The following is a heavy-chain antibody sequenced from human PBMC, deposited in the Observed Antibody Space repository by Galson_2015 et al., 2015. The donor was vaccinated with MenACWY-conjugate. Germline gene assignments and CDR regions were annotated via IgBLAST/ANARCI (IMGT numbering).Heavy chain of an antibody. V-gene: IGHV3-33*01. D-gene: IGHD5-18*01. CDR3: ARESRGYSYIYARDAFDV. CDR1: GFIFSSYG. CDR2: IWYDGSNK. Sequence: SLRLSCAASGFIFSSYGMRWVRQAPGQGLEWVAVIWYDGSNKYYADSVKGRFTISRDKSKNTLFLQMNSLRAEDTAVYYCARESRGYSYIYARDAFDVWGQGTMVTVSS. J-gene: IGHJ3*01.